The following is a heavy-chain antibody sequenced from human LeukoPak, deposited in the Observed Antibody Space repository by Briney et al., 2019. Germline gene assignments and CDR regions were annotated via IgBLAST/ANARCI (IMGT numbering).Heavy chain of an antibody. Sequence: EASVKVSCKASGGTFSSYAISWVRQAPGQGLEWMGRIIPILGIANYAQKFQGRVTITADKSTSTAYMELSSLRSEDTAVYYCARAPNSHDAFDIWGQGTVVTVSS. CDR3: ARAPNSHDAFDI. D-gene: IGHD4-23*01. J-gene: IGHJ3*02. V-gene: IGHV1-69*04. CDR2: IIPILGIA. CDR1: GGTFSSYA.